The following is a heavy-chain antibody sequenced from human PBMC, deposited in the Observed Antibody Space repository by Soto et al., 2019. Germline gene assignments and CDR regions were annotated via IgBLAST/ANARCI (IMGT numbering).Heavy chain of an antibody. CDR3: ARRERYYGSPGWFDP. V-gene: IGHV4-39*01. CDR1: GASINNFEFY. J-gene: IGHJ5*01. D-gene: IGHD3-10*01. CDR2: VYYNENT. Sequence: PXETLSLTCSVSGASINNFEFYGGWIRQPPGKGLEWIGTVYYNENTYYNPSLKSRVAISVDTAKNQFSLNLRSVTAADTAIYFCARRERYYGSPGWFDPWGQGTLVTVSS.